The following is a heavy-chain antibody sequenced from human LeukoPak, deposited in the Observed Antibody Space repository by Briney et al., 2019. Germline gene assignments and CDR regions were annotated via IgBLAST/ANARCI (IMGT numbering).Heavy chain of an antibody. Sequence: SETLSLTCTVSGGSITSGDYYWSWIRQPPGKGLEWIAYMYYSGSTYYNPSLKSRVTMSADTSKNQFSLKLSSVTAADTAVYYCARPYYYDSRIDPWGQGTLVAVSS. CDR3: ARPYYYDSRIDP. CDR2: MYYSGST. V-gene: IGHV4-30-4*01. CDR1: GGSITSGDYY. J-gene: IGHJ5*02. D-gene: IGHD3-22*01.